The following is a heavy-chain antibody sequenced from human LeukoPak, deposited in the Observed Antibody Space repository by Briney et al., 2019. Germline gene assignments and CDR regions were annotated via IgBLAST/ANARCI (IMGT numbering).Heavy chain of an antibody. V-gene: IGHV3-11*04. CDR1: GFTFSDYY. CDR2: ISSSGSTI. CDR3: ARAMVRGVISSFDY. D-gene: IGHD3-10*01. J-gene: IGHJ4*02. Sequence: GGSLRLSCAASGFTFSDYYMSWIRQAPGKGLEWVSYISSSGSTIYYADSVKGRFTISRDNAKNSLYLQMNSLRAEDTAVYYCARAMVRGVISSFDYWGQGTLVTVSS.